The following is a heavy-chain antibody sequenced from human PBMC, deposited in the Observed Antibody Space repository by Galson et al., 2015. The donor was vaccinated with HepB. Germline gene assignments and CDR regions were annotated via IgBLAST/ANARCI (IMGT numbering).Heavy chain of an antibody. J-gene: IGHJ6*03. V-gene: IGHV3-15*01. CDR2: IREKPNGGAK. D-gene: IGHD6-6*01. CDR1: GFTLSYNY. Sequence: SLRLSCAASGFTLSYNYMSGVRQAHGKGLEWVGFIREKPNGGAKDYDAPVKGRFTIPRDDSEDTVFLQMNSLKTEDTAVYYCATGSPSIHYYYMDVWGKGTTVTVSS. CDR3: ATGSPSIHYYYMDV.